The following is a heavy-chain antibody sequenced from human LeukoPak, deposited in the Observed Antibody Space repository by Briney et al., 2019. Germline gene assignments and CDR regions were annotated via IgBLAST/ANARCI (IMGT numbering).Heavy chain of an antibody. CDR1: GCTFGRYD. CDR3: ALYCSGGRGYPIGGDFDI. V-gene: IGHV3-23*01. D-gene: IGHD2-15*01. J-gene: IGHJ3*02. CDR2: ISRSGVST. Sequence: GGSLRLSCVASGCTFGRYDMSWVRQAPGQGLEWVSAISRSGVSTYYVDSVKGRFTTSRDNSKNTLYLQMNSLRVEDTVVYYCALYCSGGRGYPIGGDFDIWGRGTMVTVSS.